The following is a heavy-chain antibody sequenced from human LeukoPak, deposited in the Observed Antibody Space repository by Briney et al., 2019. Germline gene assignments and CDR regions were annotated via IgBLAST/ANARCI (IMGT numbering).Heavy chain of an antibody. D-gene: IGHD2-21*01. CDR1: GFTFSSYT. J-gene: IGHJ5*02. CDR2: ISYVGTKS. Sequence: GGSLRLSCAASGFTFSSYTIHWVRQAPGKGLEWVAVISYVGTKSFYADSVKGRFTVSRDNSKNTLFLQMDSLRPEDTAVYYCARDSRPPVSIDFRSVNWFDPWGQGTLVTVSS. CDR3: ARDSRPPVSIDFRSVNWFDP. V-gene: IGHV3-30*04.